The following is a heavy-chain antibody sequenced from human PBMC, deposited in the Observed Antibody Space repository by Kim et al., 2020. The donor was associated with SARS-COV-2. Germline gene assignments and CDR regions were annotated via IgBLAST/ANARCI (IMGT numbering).Heavy chain of an antibody. J-gene: IGHJ4*02. CDR3: ARGGKYYEILTGYLPDY. CDR2: IKQDGGGT. CDR1: GFTFSSYC. V-gene: IGHV3-7*01. D-gene: IGHD3-9*01. Sequence: GGSLRLSCAASGFTFSSYCMSWVRQAPGKGLEWVANIKQDGGGTYYADSVKGRFTISRDNAKNSLYLQMNSLRAEDTAVYYCARGGKYYEILTGYLPDYWGQGTLGTVSS.